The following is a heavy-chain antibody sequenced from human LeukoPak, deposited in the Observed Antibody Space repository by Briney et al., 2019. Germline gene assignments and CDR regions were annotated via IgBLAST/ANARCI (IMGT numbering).Heavy chain of an antibody. V-gene: IGHV4-59*01. D-gene: IGHD3-9*01. CDR3: AREAYDILTGRAFDI. J-gene: IGHJ3*02. Sequence: SETLSLTCTVSGGSISSYYWSCIRQPPGKGLEWIGYIYYSGGTNYNPSLKSRVTISVDTSKNQFSLKLSSVTAADTAVYYCAREAYDILTGRAFDIWGQGTMVTVSS. CDR2: IYYSGGT. CDR1: GGSISSYY.